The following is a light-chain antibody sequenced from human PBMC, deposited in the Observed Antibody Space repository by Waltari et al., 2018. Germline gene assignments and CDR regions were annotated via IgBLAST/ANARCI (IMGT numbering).Light chain of an antibody. CDR2: VYN. V-gene: IGLV1-40*01. CDR3: QSYDSSLRGSL. Sequence: QSGLTQPPSVSGAPGQRVTISCTGRSSTTGAGSDVHSYQVLHGTAPKVLIYVYNNRPSGVADRFSGSKSGTSASLAITGLQAEDEADYYGQSYDSSLRGSLFGGGTKLTVL. CDR1: SSTTGAGSD. J-gene: IGLJ2*01.